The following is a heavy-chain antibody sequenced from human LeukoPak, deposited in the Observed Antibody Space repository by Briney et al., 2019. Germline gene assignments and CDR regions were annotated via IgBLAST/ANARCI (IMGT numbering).Heavy chain of an antibody. CDR1: GGSISSSSYY. CDR2: IYYSGST. J-gene: IGHJ4*02. CDR3: ASNHQLLFNY. Sequence: SETLSLTCTVSGGSISSSSYYWGWIRQPPGKGLEWIGSIYYSGSTYYNPSLKSRVAISVDTSKNQFSLKLSSVTAADTAVYYCASNHQLLFNYWGQGTLVTVSS. V-gene: IGHV4-39*07. D-gene: IGHD2-2*01.